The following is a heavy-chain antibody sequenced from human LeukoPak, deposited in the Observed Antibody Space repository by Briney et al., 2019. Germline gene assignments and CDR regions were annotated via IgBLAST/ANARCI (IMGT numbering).Heavy chain of an antibody. V-gene: IGHV1-18*01. CDR2: ISGLNGNT. J-gene: IGHJ4*02. D-gene: IGHD2-8*02. CDR3: ARWGSSNWWEHLGDY. CDR1: GYTFTSHG. Sequence: ASVKVSCKASGYTFTSHGFSWVRQAPGQGLEWMGWISGLNGNTNYAQKFQDRVTMTTDTSTNTAYMELRSLRSDDTALYYCARWGSSNWWEHLGDYWGQGTPVTVSP.